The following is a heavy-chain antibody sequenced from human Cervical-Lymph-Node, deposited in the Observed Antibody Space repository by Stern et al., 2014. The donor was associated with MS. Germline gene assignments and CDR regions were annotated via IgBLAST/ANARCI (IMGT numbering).Heavy chain of an antibody. CDR2: VSSDGANT. J-gene: IGHJ3*02. CDR3: ASQI. CDR1: GFIFSNYA. Sequence: VQLVESGGGVVQPGRSLRLSCAASGFIFSNYAMHWVRQPPGEGLEWVAVVSSDGANTYCADSVRGRFTISRDNSKNTLYLQINSLKIEDTAIYYCASQIWGQGTMVTVSS. V-gene: IGHV3-30*01.